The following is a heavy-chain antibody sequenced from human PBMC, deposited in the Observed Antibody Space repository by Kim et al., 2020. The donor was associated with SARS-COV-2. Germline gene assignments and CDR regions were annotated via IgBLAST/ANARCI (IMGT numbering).Heavy chain of an antibody. D-gene: IGHD6-19*01. CDR2: ISYDGSNK. Sequence: GGSLRLSCAASGFTFSSYGMHWVRQAPGKGLEWVAVISYDGSNKYYADSVKGRFTISRDNSKNTLYLQMNSLRAEDTAVYYCAKRSARVAATGSSGWTAPFDYWGQGTLVTVSS. CDR3: AKRSARVAATGSSGWTAPFDY. J-gene: IGHJ4*02. V-gene: IGHV3-30*18. CDR1: GFTFSSYG.